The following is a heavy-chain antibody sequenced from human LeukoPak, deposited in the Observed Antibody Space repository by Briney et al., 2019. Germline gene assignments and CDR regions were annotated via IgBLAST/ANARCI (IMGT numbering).Heavy chain of an antibody. CDR2: IYFSGST. CDR3: ANLGYYNYGMDV. J-gene: IGHJ6*02. Sequence: SETLSLTCTVSGGSISITTYYWGWIRQPPGKALEWIGTIYFSGSTYYNPSLKRRVTISVDTSKNQFSLTMSSVTAADTAVYYCANLGYYNYGMDVWGQGTTVTVSS. V-gene: IGHV4-39*01. CDR1: GGSISITTYY.